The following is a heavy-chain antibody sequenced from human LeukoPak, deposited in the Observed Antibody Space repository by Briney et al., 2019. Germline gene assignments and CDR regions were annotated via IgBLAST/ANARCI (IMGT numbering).Heavy chain of an antibody. J-gene: IGHJ5*02. V-gene: IGHV1-2*02. Sequence: ASVKVSCKASGYTFTGYYMHWVRQAPGQGLEWMGWINPNSGGTNYAQKFQGRVTMTRDTSISTAYMELSRLRSDDTAVYYCARVSCSGGSCYSVAPRILNWLDPWGQGTLVTVSS. CDR2: INPNSGGT. CDR3: ARVSCSGGSCYSVAPRILNWLDP. CDR1: GYTFTGYY. D-gene: IGHD2-15*01.